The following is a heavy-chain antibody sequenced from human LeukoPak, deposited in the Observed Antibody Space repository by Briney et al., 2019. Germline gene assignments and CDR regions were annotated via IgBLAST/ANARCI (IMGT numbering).Heavy chain of an antibody. CDR1: GYSFTTYW. Sequence: GESLKISCKGSGYSFTTYWIGWVRQMPGKGLEWIGIIYPGDSDARYSPSFQGQVTISADKSISTAYLQWSSLKASDTAMYYCARTYYYDSSGYYPKYYFDYWGQGTLVTVSS. CDR2: IYPGDSDA. J-gene: IGHJ4*02. V-gene: IGHV5-51*01. CDR3: ARTYYYDSSGYYPKYYFDY. D-gene: IGHD3-22*01.